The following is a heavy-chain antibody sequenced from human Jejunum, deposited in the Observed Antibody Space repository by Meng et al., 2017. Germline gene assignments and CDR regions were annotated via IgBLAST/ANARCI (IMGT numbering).Heavy chain of an antibody. CDR1: VFNLSIFA. Sequence: QVDRVGAGGGVVRPGPSLRLSFEASVFNLSIFAMHWVRQAPGKGLEWVAVISNDGRNKFYADSVKGRFAVSRDNSENRVYLQMNSLREEDTAVYYCATMEWFQFPPYWGQGTLVTVSS. D-gene: IGHD3-3*01. V-gene: IGHV3-30*09. CDR2: ISNDGRNK. J-gene: IGHJ4*02. CDR3: ATMEWFQFPPY.